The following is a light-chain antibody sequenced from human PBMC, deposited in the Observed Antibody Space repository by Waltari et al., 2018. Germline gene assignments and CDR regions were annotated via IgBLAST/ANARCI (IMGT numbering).Light chain of an antibody. J-gene: IGLJ1*01. CDR2: DVS. CDR1: SSDVGAYDL. V-gene: IGLV2-14*03. CDR3: SSYTGSSTHV. Sequence: QSALTQPASVSGSPGQSITISCTGTSSDVGAYDLVSCYQQHPGKAPKLMIYDVSKRPSGVSNRFSGSKSGNTASLTISGLQAEDEADYYCSSYTGSSTHVFGIGTKVTVL.